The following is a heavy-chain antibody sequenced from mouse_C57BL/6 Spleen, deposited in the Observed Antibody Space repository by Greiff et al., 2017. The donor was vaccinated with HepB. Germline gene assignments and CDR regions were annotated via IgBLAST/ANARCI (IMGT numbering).Heavy chain of an antibody. CDR3: ARDGSSRAWFAY. CDR2: ISSGGSYT. J-gene: IGHJ3*01. Sequence: EVKLMESGGDLVKPGGSLKLSCAASGFTFSSYGMSWVRQTPDKRLEWVATISSGGSYTYYPDSVKGRFTISRDNAKNTLYLQMSSLKSEDTAMYYCARDGSSRAWFAYWGQGTLVTVSA. CDR1: GFTFSSYG. D-gene: IGHD1-1*01. V-gene: IGHV5-6*02.